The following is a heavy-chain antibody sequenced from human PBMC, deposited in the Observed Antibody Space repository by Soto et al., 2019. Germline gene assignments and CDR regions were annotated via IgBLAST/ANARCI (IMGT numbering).Heavy chain of an antibody. CDR3: AKDLGNWNYVYVMDV. V-gene: IGHV3-23*01. CDR2: ISGRGGST. CDR1: GFTFSNYA. D-gene: IGHD1-7*01. Sequence: EVQLLESGGGLVQPGGSLRLSCAASGFTFSNYALSWVRQAPGKGLEWVSVISGRGGSTYYADSVKGRFTISSDNSKNTLYLQMNSLRAEDTAVYYCAKDLGNWNYVYVMDVWGQGTTVTVSS. J-gene: IGHJ6*02.